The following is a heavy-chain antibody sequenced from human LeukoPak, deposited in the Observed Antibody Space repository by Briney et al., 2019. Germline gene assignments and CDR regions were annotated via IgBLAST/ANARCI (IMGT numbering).Heavy chain of an antibody. CDR1: GFAFDDYA. Sequence: PGGSLRLSCAASGFAFDDYAMHWVRQAPGKGLEWVSGISWNSGSIGYADSVKGRFTISRDNAKNSLYLQMNSLRAEDTALYYCAKDYCSSTSCYDGWFDPWGQGTLVTVSS. V-gene: IGHV3-9*01. CDR3: AKDYCSSTSCYDGWFDP. D-gene: IGHD2-2*01. CDR2: ISWNSGSI. J-gene: IGHJ5*02.